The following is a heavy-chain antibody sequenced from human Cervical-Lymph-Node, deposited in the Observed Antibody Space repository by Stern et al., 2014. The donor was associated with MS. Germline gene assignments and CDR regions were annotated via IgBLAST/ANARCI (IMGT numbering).Heavy chain of an antibody. D-gene: IGHD3-22*01. J-gene: IGHJ4*02. CDR2: FYHSGST. CDR1: GGSISNSNW. V-gene: IGHV4-4*02. CDR3: ARERRVNYYDTSGPLDY. Sequence: QVQLQESGPGLVKPSGTLSLTCAVSGGSISNSNWWSWVRQPPGKGLEWIGGFYHSGSTKYNTSLKSRVTISVDKSKSQFSLKLTSMTAADTAVYYCARERRVNYYDTSGPLDYWGQGTLVTVSS.